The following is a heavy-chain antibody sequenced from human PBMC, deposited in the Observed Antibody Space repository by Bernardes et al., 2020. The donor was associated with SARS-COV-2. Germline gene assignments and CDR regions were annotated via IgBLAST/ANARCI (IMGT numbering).Heavy chain of an antibody. CDR1: VFTFSSYA. CDR3: AKASTRGYSSGWGDAFDI. Sequence: ALRLSCAASVFTFSSYAMSWVRHAPVQGREWVSVISGSCGSTYYADSVQGRFTISRDNSKNTLYLQMNSLRAEDTAVYYCAKASTRGYSSGWGDAFDIWGQGTMVTVSS. V-gene: IGHV3-23*01. CDR2: ISGSCGST. D-gene: IGHD6-19*01. J-gene: IGHJ3*02.